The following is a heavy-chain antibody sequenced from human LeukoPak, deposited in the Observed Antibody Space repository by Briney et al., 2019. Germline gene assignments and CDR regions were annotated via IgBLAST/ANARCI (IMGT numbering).Heavy chain of an antibody. Sequence: SETLSLTCAVSGGSISSSNWWSWVRQPPGKGLEWIGEIYHSGSTNYNPSPKSRVTISVDKSKNQFSLKLSSVTAADTAVYYCARAARPRHLYGGNRYFDYWGQGTLVTVSS. J-gene: IGHJ4*02. CDR3: ARAARPRHLYGGNRYFDY. CDR2: IYHSGST. CDR1: GGSISSSNW. D-gene: IGHD4-23*01. V-gene: IGHV4-4*02.